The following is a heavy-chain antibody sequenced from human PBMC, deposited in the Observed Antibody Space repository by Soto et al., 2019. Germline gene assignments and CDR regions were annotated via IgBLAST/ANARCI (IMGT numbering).Heavy chain of an antibody. CDR3: ARDNGVFFYGMDV. V-gene: IGHV1-46*01. J-gene: IGHJ6*02. Sequence: QVQLVQSGAEVKKPGASVKVSCKASGYSFTSYYIHWVRQAPGQGLEWMGMINPSGGSTTYAEKSQGRVTMTGDTSTRTVYMELSSLRSEDTAVFYCARDNGVFFYGMDVWGQETTVTVSS. CDR2: INPSGGST. D-gene: IGHD2-8*01. CDR1: GYSFTSYY.